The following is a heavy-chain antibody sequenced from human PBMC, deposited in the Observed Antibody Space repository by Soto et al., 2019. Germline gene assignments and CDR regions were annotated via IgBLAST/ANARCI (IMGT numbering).Heavy chain of an antibody. CDR3: TFLWFGEFHVETVDI. CDR2: ISGSGASK. D-gene: IGHD3-10*01. Sequence: EVQLVESGGGLVQPGGSMKVSCAAYGVTFSSYEVNWVRQAPGKGLEWVSSISGSGASKYYAESVKGRFTISRDNAQNSVELQMNSLRAEDTAIYYCTFLWFGEFHVETVDIWGQGTMVTVSS. J-gene: IGHJ3*02. CDR1: GVTFSSYE. V-gene: IGHV3-48*03.